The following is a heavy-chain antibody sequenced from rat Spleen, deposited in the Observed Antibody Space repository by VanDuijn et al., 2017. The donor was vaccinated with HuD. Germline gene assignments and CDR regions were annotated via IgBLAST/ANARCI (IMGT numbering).Heavy chain of an antibody. V-gene: IGHV5-25*01. CDR1: GFTFSDYY. CDR3: ARHAGMDITTDWFAY. D-gene: IGHD1-11*01. J-gene: IGHJ3*01. CDR2: ITNTGGDNT. Sequence: EVQLVESGGGLVQPGGSLKLSCAASGFTFSDYYMAWVRQAPGKGLEWVASITNTGGDNTYYRDSVKGRFTMSRDNAKSTLYLQMDGLRSEDTATYYCARHAGMDITTDWFAYWGRGTLVTVSS.